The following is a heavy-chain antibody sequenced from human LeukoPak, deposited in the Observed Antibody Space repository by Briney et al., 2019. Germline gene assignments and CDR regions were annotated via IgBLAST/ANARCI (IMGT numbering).Heavy chain of an antibody. Sequence: GGSLRLSCAASGFXFRSHWITWVRQAPGKGLEWVANINQDGSEKYFVDSVKGRFTISRDNAKNSLSLQMNSLRAEDTAVYFCARDLMDYYDSSTYSDAFDVWGQGTMVTVSS. CDR2: INQDGSEK. CDR1: GFXFRSHW. CDR3: ARDLMDYYDSSTYSDAFDV. D-gene: IGHD3-22*01. V-gene: IGHV3-7*05. J-gene: IGHJ3*01.